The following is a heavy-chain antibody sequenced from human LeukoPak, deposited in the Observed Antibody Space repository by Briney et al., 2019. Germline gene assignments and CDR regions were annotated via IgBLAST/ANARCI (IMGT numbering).Heavy chain of an antibody. CDR1: GFSLSAYG. D-gene: IGHD6-13*01. Sequence: PGGSLRLSCAASGFSLSAYGVHWVRQAPGKGMEWVAVIWYDGTSKDYADSVKGRFTFSRDNSKNTLYLQMNSLTVEDTAVYYCARSQSCSLIDYWGQGTLVTVSS. V-gene: IGHV3-33*01. CDR3: ARSQSCSLIDY. CDR2: IWYDGTSK. J-gene: IGHJ4*02.